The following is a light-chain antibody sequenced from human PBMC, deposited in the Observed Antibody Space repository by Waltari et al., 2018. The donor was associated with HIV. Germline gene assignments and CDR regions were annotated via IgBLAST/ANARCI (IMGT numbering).Light chain of an antibody. V-gene: IGLV1-40*01. J-gene: IGLJ2*01. Sequence: QSVLTQPASVSGAPGQRVTISCTGSRSNIGSTYTVSWYRQLPGTAPRLLIYDNDLRPSGVPDRFSGSKSGSSASLAITGLQADDEAVYYCQSYDTSLSGSMVFGAGTKLTVL. CDR2: DND. CDR1: RSNIGSTYT. CDR3: QSYDTSLSGSMV.